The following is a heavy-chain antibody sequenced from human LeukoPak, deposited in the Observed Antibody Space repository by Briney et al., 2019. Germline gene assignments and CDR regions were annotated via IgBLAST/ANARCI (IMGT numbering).Heavy chain of an antibody. CDR2: ISSSSSYI. D-gene: IGHD3-16*02. J-gene: IGHJ4*02. CDR1: GFTFSSYS. V-gene: IGHV3-21*01. CDR3: ARDRDDMITFGGVIVLPDY. Sequence: GGSLRLSCAASGFTFSSYSMNWVRQVPGKGLEWVSSISSSSSYIYYADSVKGRFTISRDNAKNSLYLQMNSLRAEDTAVYYCARDRDDMITFGGVIVLPDYWGQGTLVTVSS.